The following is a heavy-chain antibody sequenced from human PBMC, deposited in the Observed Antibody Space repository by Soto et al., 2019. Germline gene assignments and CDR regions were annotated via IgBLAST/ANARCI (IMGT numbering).Heavy chain of an antibody. CDR1: GYSFTSYW. D-gene: IGHD3-3*01. J-gene: IGHJ5*02. CDR3: ARHPFYDFWSGSQGGWFDP. CDR2: IYPGDSDT. Sequence: GESLKISCKGSGYSFTSYWIGWVRQMPGKGLEWMGIIYPGDSDTRYSPSTQGQLTISDETSTSTAYLQRSSLKASDTAMYYCARHPFYDFWSGSQGGWFDPWGQGTLVTVPQ. V-gene: IGHV5-51*01.